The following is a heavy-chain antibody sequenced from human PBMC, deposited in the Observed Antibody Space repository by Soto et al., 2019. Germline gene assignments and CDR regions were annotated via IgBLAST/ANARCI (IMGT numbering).Heavy chain of an antibody. CDR1: GFTFSSYA. V-gene: IGHV3-23*01. D-gene: IGHD4-17*01. Sequence: EVQLLESGGGLVQPGGSLRLSCAASGFTFSSYAMSWVRQAPGKGLEWVAAISGSGGSTYYADSVKGRFTISRDNSKNTLYLQMNSLRAEDTAVYYCAKEGMEDGDDEVPHTPDYWGQGTLVTVSS. J-gene: IGHJ4*02. CDR3: AKEGMEDGDDEVPHTPDY. CDR2: ISGSGGST.